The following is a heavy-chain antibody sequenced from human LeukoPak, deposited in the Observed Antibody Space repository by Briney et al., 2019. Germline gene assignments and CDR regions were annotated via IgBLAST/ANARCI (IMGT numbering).Heavy chain of an antibody. CDR1: GFTFSSHG. CDR3: SKEKYNWNDYYDY. D-gene: IGHD1-1*01. J-gene: IGHJ4*02. CDR2: ISYDGSKK. V-gene: IGHV3-30*18. Sequence: GGSLRLSCAASGFTFSSHGMHWVRQAPGKGLEWVAVISYDGSKKYYADSVKGQFTISRDNAKNTVYLQMNSLRAEDTAVYYCSKEKYNWNDYYDYWGQGTLVSVSS.